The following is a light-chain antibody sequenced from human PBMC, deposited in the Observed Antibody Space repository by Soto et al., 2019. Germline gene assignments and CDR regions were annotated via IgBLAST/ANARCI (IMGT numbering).Light chain of an antibody. V-gene: IGKV1-8*01. CDR2: AAS. J-gene: IGKJ1*01. Sequence: AIRMTQSPSTFSASTGDRVTITCRASQGISSCLAWYQQKPGKAPKLLIYAASTLESGVPSRFSGSGSGTDFTLTISCLQSEDFATYCCQQHNNYPGTFGQGTKVDIK. CDR1: QGISSC. CDR3: QQHNNYPGT.